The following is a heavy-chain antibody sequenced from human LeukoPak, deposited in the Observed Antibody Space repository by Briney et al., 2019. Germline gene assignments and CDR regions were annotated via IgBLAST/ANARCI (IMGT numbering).Heavy chain of an antibody. CDR3: ASDSWGLQYFQH. J-gene: IGHJ1*01. CDR1: GGTFSSYA. Sequence: GASVKVSCKASGGTFSSYAISWVRQAPGQGLEWMGGIIPIFGTANYAQKFQGRVTITADESTSTAYMELSSLRSEDTAVYYCASDSWGLQYFQHWGQGTLVTVSS. CDR2: IIPIFGTA. D-gene: IGHD3-16*01. V-gene: IGHV1-69*01.